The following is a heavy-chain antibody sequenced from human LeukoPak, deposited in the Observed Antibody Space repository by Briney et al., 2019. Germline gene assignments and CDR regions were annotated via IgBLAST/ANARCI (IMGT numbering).Heavy chain of an antibody. CDR1: GYTFTSYG. Sequence: ASVKVSCKASGYTFTSYGISWVRQAPGQGLEWMGWISAYNGNTNYAQKLQGRVAMTTDTSTSTAYMELRSLRSDDTAVYYCARGNVGYCSSTSCYFRGAVGYYMDVWGKGTTVTISS. CDR3: ARGNVGYCSSTSCYFRGAVGYYMDV. CDR2: ISAYNGNT. J-gene: IGHJ6*03. V-gene: IGHV1-18*01. D-gene: IGHD2-2*01.